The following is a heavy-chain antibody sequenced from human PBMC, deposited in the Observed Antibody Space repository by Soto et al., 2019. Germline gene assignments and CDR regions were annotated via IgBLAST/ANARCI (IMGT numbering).Heavy chain of an antibody. Sequence: HPGGSLRLSCAASGFTFSSYGMHWVRQAPGKGLEWVAVISYDGSNKYYADSVKGRFTISRDNSKNTLYLQMNSLRAEDTAVYYCAKEYNWNDGVDYWGQGTLVTVSS. CDR1: GFTFSSYG. J-gene: IGHJ4*02. D-gene: IGHD1-20*01. CDR2: ISYDGSNK. V-gene: IGHV3-30*18. CDR3: AKEYNWNDGVDY.